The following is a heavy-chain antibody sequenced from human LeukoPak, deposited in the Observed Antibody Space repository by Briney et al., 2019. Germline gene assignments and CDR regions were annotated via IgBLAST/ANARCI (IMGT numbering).Heavy chain of an antibody. J-gene: IGHJ4*02. CDR1: GFTFSSYA. Sequence: GRSLRLSCAASGFTFSSYAMHWVRQAPGKGLEWVAVISYDGSNKYYADSVKGRFTISRDNSKNTLYLQMNSLRAEDTAVHYCARAYCGGDCYFDYWGQGTLVTVSS. D-gene: IGHD2-21*01. V-gene: IGHV3-30-3*01. CDR2: ISYDGSNK. CDR3: ARAYCGGDCYFDY.